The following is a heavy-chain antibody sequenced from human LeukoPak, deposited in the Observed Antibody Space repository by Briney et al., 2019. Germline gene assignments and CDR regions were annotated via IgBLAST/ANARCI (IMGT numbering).Heavy chain of an antibody. V-gene: IGHV3-23*01. D-gene: IGHD6-19*01. J-gene: IGHJ4*02. CDR2: ISGSGGST. CDR3: AKDPAPGVAGT. CDR1: GFTFSSYA. Sequence: GGSLRLSCAASGFTFSSYAMSWVRQAPGKGLEWVPAISGSGGSTYYADSVKGRFTISRDNSKNMLYLQMNSLRAEDTAVYYCAKDPAPGVAGTWGQGTLVTVSS.